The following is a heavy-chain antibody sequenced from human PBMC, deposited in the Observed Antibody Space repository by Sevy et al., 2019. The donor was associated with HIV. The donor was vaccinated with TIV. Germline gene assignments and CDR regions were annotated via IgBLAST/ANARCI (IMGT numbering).Heavy chain of an antibody. CDR1: GFTFSSYA. Sequence: GGSLRLSCAASGFTFSSYAMHWVRQAPGKGLEWVAVISYDGSNKYYADSVKGRFTISRDNSKNTLYLQMNSLRAEDTAVYYCARDPYGSGWYPSYYGMDVWGQGTTVTVSS. J-gene: IGHJ6*02. V-gene: IGHV3-30*04. CDR2: ISYDGSNK. D-gene: IGHD6-19*01. CDR3: ARDPYGSGWYPSYYGMDV.